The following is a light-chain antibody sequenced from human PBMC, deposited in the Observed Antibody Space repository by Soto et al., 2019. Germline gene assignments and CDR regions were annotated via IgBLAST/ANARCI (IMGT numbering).Light chain of an antibody. J-gene: IGKJ5*01. V-gene: IGKV3-11*01. CDR2: DAS. CDR1: QSVTTY. CDR3: QQRSNWPT. Sequence: EIVMTQSPATLSVSPGERATLSCRASQSVTTYLAWYQQKPGQAPRLLIYDASSRATGIQARFSGSGSGTDFTLTISSLEPEDFAVDYCQQRSNWPTFGQGTRLEIK.